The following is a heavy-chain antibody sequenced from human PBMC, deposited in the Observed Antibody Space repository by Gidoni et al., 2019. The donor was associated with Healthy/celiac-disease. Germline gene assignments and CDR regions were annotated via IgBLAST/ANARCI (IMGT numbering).Heavy chain of an antibody. J-gene: IGHJ4*02. CDR3: AAGQDVLLNFDY. CDR2: IVVGSGNT. D-gene: IGHD2-15*01. CDR1: GFTFTSSA. Sequence: QMQRVQTGPEGKKPGTSVKVSCKASGFTFTSSAMQWVRQARGQRLEWIGWIVVGSGNTNYAQKFQERVTITRDMSTSTAYMELSSLRSEDTAVYYCAAGQDVLLNFDYWGQGTLVTVSS. V-gene: IGHV1-58*02.